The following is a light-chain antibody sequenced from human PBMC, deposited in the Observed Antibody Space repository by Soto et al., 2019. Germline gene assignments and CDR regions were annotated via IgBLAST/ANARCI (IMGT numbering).Light chain of an antibody. CDR1: SGHSSYA. J-gene: IGLJ3*02. Sequence: QSVLTQSPSASATLGASVKLTCTLSSGHSSYAIAWHQQQPEKGPRYLMKLNSDGSHSKGDGIPDRFSGSSSGAERYLTISSLQSEDEANYYCQTWGTAIHVFGGGTKLTVL. CDR2: LNSDGSH. V-gene: IGLV4-69*01. CDR3: QTWGTAIHV.